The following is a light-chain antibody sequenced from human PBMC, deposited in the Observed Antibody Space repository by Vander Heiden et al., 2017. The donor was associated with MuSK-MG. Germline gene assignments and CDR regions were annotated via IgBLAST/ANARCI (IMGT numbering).Light chain of an antibody. CDR1: QSISSY. CDR2: AAS. V-gene: IGKV1-39*01. J-gene: IGKJ1*01. CDR3: QECDSTART. Sequence: DIQMTQSPSSLSASVGDRVTITCRASQSISSYLNWYQQKPGKAPKLLIYAASSLQSGVPSRFSRSGSGTDFTLTMRSLQPEDFTTYYCQECDSTARTFGQGTKVEIK.